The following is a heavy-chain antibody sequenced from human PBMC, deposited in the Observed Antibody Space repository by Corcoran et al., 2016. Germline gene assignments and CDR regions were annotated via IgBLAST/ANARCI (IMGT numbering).Heavy chain of an antibody. J-gene: IGHJ4*02. CDR1: GFTFSSYS. Sequence: EVQLVESGGGLVQPGGSLRLSCAASGFTFSSYSMNWVRQAPGKGLEWVSYISSSSSTIYYADSVKGRFTISRDNAKNSLYLQMNSLRAEDTAVYYCARGDAGATHSAGDYWGQGTLVTVSS. CDR2: ISSSSSTI. CDR3: ARGDAGATHSAGDY. V-gene: IGHV3-48*04. D-gene: IGHD1-26*01.